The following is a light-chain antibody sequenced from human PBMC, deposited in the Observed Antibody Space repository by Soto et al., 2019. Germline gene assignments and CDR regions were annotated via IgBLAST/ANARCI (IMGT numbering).Light chain of an antibody. J-gene: IGKJ3*01. V-gene: IGKV3-20*01. CDR2: DAS. CDR1: QSVADNH. Sequence: EVVLTQSPGTLSLSPGERATLSCRASQSVADNHLAWYQQKPGQAPRLLIYDASTRAAGIPDRFSGSGSGTDFTLTITRLEPEDFGVYFCHRYTRSPIFTFGPGTTVDVK. CDR3: HRYTRSPIFT.